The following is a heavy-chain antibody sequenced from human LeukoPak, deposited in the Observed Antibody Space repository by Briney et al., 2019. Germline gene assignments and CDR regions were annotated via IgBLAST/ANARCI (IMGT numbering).Heavy chain of an antibody. CDR2: IYYSGST. D-gene: IGHD3-3*01. CDR3: ARVVGVANKHFDY. CDR1: GGSISSYY. J-gene: IGHJ4*02. V-gene: IGHV4-59*01. Sequence: SETLSLTCTVSGGSISSYYWSWIRQPPGKGLEWIGYIYYSGSTSYNPSLKSRVTISVDTSKNQFSLKLSSVTAADTAVYYCARVVGVANKHFDYWGQGTLVTVSS.